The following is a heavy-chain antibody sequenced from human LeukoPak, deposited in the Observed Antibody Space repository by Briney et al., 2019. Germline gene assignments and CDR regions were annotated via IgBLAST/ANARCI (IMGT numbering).Heavy chain of an antibody. Sequence: GGSLRLSCAASGFTVSSNYMTWVRQAPGKGLEWVSALYTSGATYYADSVRGRFTISRDNSKNTLYLQMNSLRAEDTAVYYCARRPITPDYYYMDVWGKGTTVTVSS. J-gene: IGHJ6*03. D-gene: IGHD4-23*01. CDR1: GFTVSSNY. CDR2: LYTSGAT. V-gene: IGHV3-53*01. CDR3: ARRPITPDYYYMDV.